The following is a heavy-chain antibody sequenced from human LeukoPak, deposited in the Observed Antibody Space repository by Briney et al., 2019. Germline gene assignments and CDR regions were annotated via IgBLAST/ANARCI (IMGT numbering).Heavy chain of an antibody. CDR2: IYYSGST. D-gene: IGHD6-13*01. V-gene: IGHV4-39*01. J-gene: IGHJ4*02. CDR1: GGSISSSSYY. CDR3: ARQTENRIAAASFDY. Sequence: SETLSLTCTVSGGSISSSSYYWGWLRQPPGKGLEWIGSIYYSGSTYYNPSLKSRVTISVDTSKNQFSLKPSSVTAADTAVYYCARQTENRIAAASFDYWGQGTLVTVSS.